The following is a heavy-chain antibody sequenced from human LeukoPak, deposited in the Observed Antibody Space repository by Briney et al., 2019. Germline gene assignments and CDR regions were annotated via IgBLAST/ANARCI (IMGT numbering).Heavy chain of an antibody. CDR3: ARGPKRDNWPPRNDYYGMDV. V-gene: IGHV4-30-4*01. Sequence: SQTLSLTCTVSGGSISSDNYCWSWIRQPPGKGLQWIGYIYYTGSTDYNSSLKRRVTISVDTSKNPLSLKLSSVTAADTAVYYCARGPKRDNWPPRNDYYGMDVWGKGTTVTVSS. CDR2: IYYTGST. J-gene: IGHJ6*04. D-gene: IGHD1-1*01. CDR1: GGSISSDNYC.